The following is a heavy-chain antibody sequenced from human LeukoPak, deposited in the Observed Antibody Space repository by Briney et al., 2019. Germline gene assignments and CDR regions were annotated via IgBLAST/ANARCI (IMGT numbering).Heavy chain of an antibody. Sequence: SVKVTCKASGGTFSSYAISWVRQAPGQGLEWMGGIIPIFGTANYAQKFQGRVTITADKSTSTAYMELSSLRSEDTAVYYCARVDILTGYYHFDYWGQGTLVTVSS. CDR3: ARVDILTGYYHFDY. CDR2: IIPIFGTA. CDR1: GGTFSSYA. D-gene: IGHD3-9*01. J-gene: IGHJ4*02. V-gene: IGHV1-69*06.